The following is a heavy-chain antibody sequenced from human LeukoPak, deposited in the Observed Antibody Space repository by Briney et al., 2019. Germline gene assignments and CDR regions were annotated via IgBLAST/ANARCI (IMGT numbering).Heavy chain of an antibody. CDR1: GFTFSNAW. J-gene: IGHJ1*01. Sequence: PGGSLRLSCAASGFTFSNAWMSWVRQAPGKGLEWVGRIKSKTDGGTTDYAAPVKGRFTISRDDSKNTLYLQMNSLKTEDTAVYYCTTDLGWIQLWSQYFQHWGQGTLVTVSS. D-gene: IGHD5-18*01. CDR2: IKSKTDGGTT. V-gene: IGHV3-15*01. CDR3: TTDLGWIQLWSQYFQH.